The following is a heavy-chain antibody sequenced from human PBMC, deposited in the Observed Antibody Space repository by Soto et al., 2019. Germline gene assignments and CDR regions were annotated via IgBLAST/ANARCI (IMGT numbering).Heavy chain of an antibody. CDR3: ARSGEHPLDF. CDR1: GYTFTSYV. Sequence: GPGVKKPGASVKVSCKTSGYTFTSYVINWVRQAPGQGLEWMGFSTHTGNTNYAQKFQGRVALTSDSSTSTAYMEVRGLRSDDTAVYYCARSGEHPLDFWGQGTPVTISS. V-gene: IGHV1-18*01. CDR2: STHTGNT. D-gene: IGHD3-10*01. J-gene: IGHJ4*02.